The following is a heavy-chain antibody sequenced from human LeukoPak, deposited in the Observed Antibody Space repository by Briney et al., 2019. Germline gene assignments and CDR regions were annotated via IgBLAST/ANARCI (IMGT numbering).Heavy chain of an antibody. V-gene: IGHV6-1*01. CDR3: ARVSRQPGYCSSTSCYDYYYYYYMDV. CDR1: GDSVSSNSAA. Sequence: SQTLSLTCAISGDSVSSNSAAWNWIRQSPSRGLEWLGRTYYGSKWYNDYAVSVKSRITINPDTSKNQFSLQLNSVTPEDTAVYYCARVSRQPGYCSSTSCYDYYYYYYMDVWGKGTTVTVSS. D-gene: IGHD2-2*01. CDR2: TYYGSKWYN. J-gene: IGHJ6*03.